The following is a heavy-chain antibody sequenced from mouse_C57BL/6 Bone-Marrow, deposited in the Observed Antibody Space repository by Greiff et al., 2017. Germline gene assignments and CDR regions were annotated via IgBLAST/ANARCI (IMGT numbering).Heavy chain of an antibody. CDR2: IWRGGST. V-gene: IGHV2-5*01. CDR1: GFSFTSYG. Sequence: QVQLQQSGPGLVQPSQSLSITCTVSGFSFTSYGVHWVRQSPGKGLEWMGVIWRGGSTDYNEAFMSSMSISKDHSTSQVFFKMISLQADDTAIYYTAKKGAIYYYYGYSMGDWGQGTLGTVS. CDR3: AKKGAIYYYYGYSMGD. D-gene: IGHD2-4*01. J-gene: IGHJ4*01.